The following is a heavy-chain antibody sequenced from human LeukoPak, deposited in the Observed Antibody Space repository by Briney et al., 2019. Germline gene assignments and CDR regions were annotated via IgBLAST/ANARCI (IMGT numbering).Heavy chain of an antibody. Sequence: ASVKVSCKASGGTFSSYAISWVRQAPGQGLEWMGGIIPIFGTANYAQKFQGRVTITTDESTSTAYMELSSLRSEDTAAYYCARDANDRGSYTWALDYWGQGTLVTVSS. CDR1: GGTFSSYA. V-gene: IGHV1-69*05. D-gene: IGHD1-26*01. J-gene: IGHJ4*02. CDR2: IIPIFGTA. CDR3: ARDANDRGSYTWALDY.